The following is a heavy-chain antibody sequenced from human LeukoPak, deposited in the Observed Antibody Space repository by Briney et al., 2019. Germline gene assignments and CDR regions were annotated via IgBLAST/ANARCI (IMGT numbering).Heavy chain of an antibody. V-gene: IGHV3-30-3*02. CDR2: ISYDGSSK. J-gene: IGHJ3*01. D-gene: IGHD5-24*01. CDR1: GFTFSSYA. Sequence: GGSLRLSCAASGFTFSSYAMHWVRQAPGKGLEWVAVISYDGSSKYFADSVKGRFTISRDNSKNTLSLQMNSLRVEDTAIYYCAKDIQLSTWGLGTMVTVSS. CDR3: AKDIQLST.